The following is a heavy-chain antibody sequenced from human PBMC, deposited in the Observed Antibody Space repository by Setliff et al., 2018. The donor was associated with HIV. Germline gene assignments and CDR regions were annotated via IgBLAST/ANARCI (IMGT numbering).Heavy chain of an antibody. CDR3: ARRGKTENSYVLNWFDP. Sequence: SETLSLTCAVSGYSISSGSYWGWIRQPPGKGLEWIGSIYYSGSSYYNPSLRSRVTISLDTSKTQFSLSLTSVTAADTAMYYCARRGKTENSYVLNWFDPWGQGILVTVSS. CDR2: IYYSGSS. D-gene: IGHD5-18*01. V-gene: IGHV4-38-2*01. J-gene: IGHJ5*02. CDR1: GYSISSGSY.